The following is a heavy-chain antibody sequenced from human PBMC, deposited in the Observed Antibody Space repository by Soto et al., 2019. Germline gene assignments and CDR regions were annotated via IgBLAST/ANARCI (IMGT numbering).Heavy chain of an antibody. CDR1: GGSISSYY. Sequence: SETLSLTCTASGGSISSYYWSWFRQPPGKGLEWIGYINHSGSTNYNPSLKSRVTISVDTSKNQFSLKLSSVTAADTAVYYCARGDWDAFDIWGQGTMVTVSS. CDR2: INHSGST. V-gene: IGHV4-59*12. CDR3: ARGDWDAFDI. D-gene: IGHD1-26*01. J-gene: IGHJ3*02.